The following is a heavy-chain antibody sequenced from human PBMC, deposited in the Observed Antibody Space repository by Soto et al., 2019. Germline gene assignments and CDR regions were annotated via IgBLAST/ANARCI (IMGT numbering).Heavy chain of an antibody. V-gene: IGHV4-31*02. D-gene: IGHD3-3*01. CDR1: GGSISSAGYY. J-gene: IGHJ4*02. CDR2: VYYSGTT. CDR3: AREGTSPEEVYDFWSAYVY. Sequence: SETLSLTCTVSGGSISSAGYYWSWIRQHPGKGLEWIGFVYYSGTTNYNPSLKSRLTISVDTSKNQFSLKLSSVTAADTAVYYCAREGTSPEEVYDFWSAYVYWGQGTLVTVSS.